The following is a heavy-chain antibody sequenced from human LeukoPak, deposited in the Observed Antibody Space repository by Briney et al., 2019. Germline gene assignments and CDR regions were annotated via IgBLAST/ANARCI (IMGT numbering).Heavy chain of an antibody. J-gene: IGHJ4*02. CDR1: GFTFSSYW. CDR2: IKQDGSEK. CDR3: ARDDNSAAAGTGPFDY. V-gene: IGHV3-7*01. D-gene: IGHD6-13*01. Sequence: PGGSLRLSCAASGFTFSSYWMSWVRQAPGKGLEWVANIKQDGSEKYYVDSVKGRFTISRDNAKNSLYLQMNSLRAEDTAVYYCARDDNSAAAGTGPFDYWGQGTLVTVSS.